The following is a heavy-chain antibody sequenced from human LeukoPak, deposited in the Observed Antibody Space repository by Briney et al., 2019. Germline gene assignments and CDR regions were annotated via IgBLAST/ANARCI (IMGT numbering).Heavy chain of an antibody. CDR3: ARGAPRGIVVVPAANSGDY. D-gene: IGHD2-2*01. J-gene: IGHJ4*02. V-gene: IGHV4-61*01. CDR2: IYYSGST. Sequence: SETLSLTCTVSGGSVSSGSYYWSWIRQPPGKGLEWIGYIYYSGSTNYNPSLKSRVTISVDTSKNQFSLKLSSVTAADTAVYYCARGAPRGIVVVPAANSGDYWGQGTLVTVSS. CDR1: GGSVSSGSYY.